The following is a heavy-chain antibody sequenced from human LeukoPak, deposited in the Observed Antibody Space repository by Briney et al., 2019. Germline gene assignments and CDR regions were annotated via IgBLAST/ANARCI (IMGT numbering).Heavy chain of an antibody. CDR1: GYTFTSYG. J-gene: IGHJ5*02. CDR3: ARDNSVRDEAWWFNP. D-gene: IGHD5-24*01. V-gene: IGHV1-18*01. CDR2: ISAYNGNT. Sequence: ASVTVSCKASGYTFTSYGISWVRQAPGQGLEWMGWISAYNGNTNYAQKLQGRVTMTTDTSTSTDYLELNSLRSEDTAVYYCARDNSVRDEAWWFNPWGQGTLVTVSS.